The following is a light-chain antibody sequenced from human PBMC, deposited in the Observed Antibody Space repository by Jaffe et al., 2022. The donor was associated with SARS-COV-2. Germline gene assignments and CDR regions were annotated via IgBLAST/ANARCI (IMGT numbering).Light chain of an antibody. CDR2: GAS. V-gene: IGKV3-20*01. CDR1: QSVSSSN. CDR3: QQYGDSPRFT. J-gene: IGKJ3*01. Sequence: EIVLTQSPGTLSLSPGESGTLSCRADQSVSSSNLAWYQQKPGQAPRLLIYGASTRATGIPDRFSGSGSGTDFTLTISRLEPEDFAVYYCQQYGDSPRFTFGPGTKVDIK.